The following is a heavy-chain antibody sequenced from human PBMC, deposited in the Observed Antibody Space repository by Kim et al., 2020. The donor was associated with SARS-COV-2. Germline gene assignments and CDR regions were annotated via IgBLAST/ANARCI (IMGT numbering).Heavy chain of an antibody. CDR3: ATERRKYCSGGSCHLEY. D-gene: IGHD2-15*01. J-gene: IGHJ4*02. Sequence: VQGRFTISRDYAKNTLYLQMNNVRAEDMAVYYCATERRKYCSGGSCHLEYWGQGSLVTVSS. V-gene: IGHV3-30*07.